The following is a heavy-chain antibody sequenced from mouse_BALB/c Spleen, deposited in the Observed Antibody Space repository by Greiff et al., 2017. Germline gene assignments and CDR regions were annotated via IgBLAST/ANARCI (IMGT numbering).Heavy chain of an antibody. CDR2: IDPYNGGT. V-gene: IGHV1S135*01. D-gene: IGHD2-1*01. CDR3: ARSGYGNLYYYAMDY. Sequence: EVQLQQSGPELVKPGASVKMSCKASGYTFTSYVMHWVKQSHGKSLEWIGYIDPYNGGTSYNQKFKGKATLTVDKSSSTAFMHLNSLTSEDSAVYYCARSGYGNLYYYAMDYWGQGTSVTVSS. CDR1: GYTFTSYV. J-gene: IGHJ4*01.